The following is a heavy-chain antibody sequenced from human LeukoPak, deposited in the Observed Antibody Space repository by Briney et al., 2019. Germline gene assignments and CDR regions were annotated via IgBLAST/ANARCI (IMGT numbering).Heavy chain of an antibody. D-gene: IGHD2-15*01. V-gene: IGHV4-59*08. J-gene: IGHJ4*02. CDR2: IYYSRST. Sequence: SEALSLTCTVSGGSISSYYWNWIRQPPGKGLEWIGYIYYSRSTNYNPSLESRLTISVDTSKNQFSLQLSSVTAADTAVYYCARGPVRWTPDYWGQGTLVTVSS. CDR1: GGSISSYY. CDR3: ARGPVRWTPDY.